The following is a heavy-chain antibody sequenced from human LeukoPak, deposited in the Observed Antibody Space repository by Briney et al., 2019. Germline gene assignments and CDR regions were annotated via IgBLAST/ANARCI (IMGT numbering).Heavy chain of an antibody. V-gene: IGHV1-18*01. Sequence: ASVKVSCTASGYTFTSYGISWVRQAPGQGLEWVGWISAYNGNTNYAQKLQGRVTMTTDTSTSTAYMELRSLRSDDTAVYYCARVVAKAYYDFWSGYYTPGAGMDVWGQGTTVTVSS. CDR1: GYTFTSYG. CDR2: ISAYNGNT. D-gene: IGHD3-3*01. J-gene: IGHJ6*02. CDR3: ARVVAKAYYDFWSGYYTPGAGMDV.